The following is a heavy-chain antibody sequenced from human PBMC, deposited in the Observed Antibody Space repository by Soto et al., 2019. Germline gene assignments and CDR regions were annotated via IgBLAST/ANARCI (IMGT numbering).Heavy chain of an antibody. V-gene: IGHV1-8*02. J-gene: IGHJ5*02. CDR1: GYTFTSYG. CDR3: ARGLYYDFWSGSTWFDP. D-gene: IGHD3-3*01. Sequence: ASVKVSCKASGYTFTSYGISWVRQAPGQGLEWMGWMNPNSGNTGYAQKFQGRVTMTRNTSISTAYMELSSLRSEDTAVYYCARGLYYDFWSGSTWFDPWGQGTLVTVSS. CDR2: MNPNSGNT.